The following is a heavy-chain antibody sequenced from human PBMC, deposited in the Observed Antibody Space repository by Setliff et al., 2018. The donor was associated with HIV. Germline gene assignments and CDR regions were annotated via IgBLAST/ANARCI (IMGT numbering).Heavy chain of an antibody. J-gene: IGHJ4*02. Sequence: SVKVSCKASGGTFSRYGISWVRQAPGQGLEWMGGIIPIFGTLNYAQKFQGRVTITTDESTSTSYMVLSSLRSEDMAVYYCARDRPDSTGYYFDYWGQGTLVTVSS. V-gene: IGHV1-69*05. CDR1: GGTFSRYG. CDR2: IIPIFGTL. D-gene: IGHD3-22*01. CDR3: ARDRPDSTGYYFDY.